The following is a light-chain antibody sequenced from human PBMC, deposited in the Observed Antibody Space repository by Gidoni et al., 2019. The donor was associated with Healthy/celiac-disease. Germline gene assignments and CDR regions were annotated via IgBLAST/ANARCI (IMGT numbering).Light chain of an antibody. CDR2: AAS. Sequence: DIQMTQSPSSLSASVGDRVTITCRASQSISIYLNWYQQKPGKAPKLLIYAASSLQSGVPSRFSGSGSGTDFTLNISSLQHEDFETYYCQQSYSTTNTFGQGTKLEIK. CDR1: QSISIY. CDR3: QQSYSTTNT. V-gene: IGKV1-39*01. J-gene: IGKJ2*01.